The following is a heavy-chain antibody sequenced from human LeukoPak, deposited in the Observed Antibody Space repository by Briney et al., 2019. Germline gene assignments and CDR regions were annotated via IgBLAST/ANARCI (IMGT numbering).Heavy chain of an antibody. J-gene: IGHJ4*02. Sequence: ASVKVSCKASGYTFTSYDINWVGQATGQGLEGMGWMNPNRGNTGYEQKFQGRGTMTRNPSISTAYMELSSLRSADTAVYYCARARPGYYFDYWGQGTLVTVSS. CDR1: GYTFTSYD. V-gene: IGHV1-8*01. D-gene: IGHD1-14*01. CDR3: ARARPGYYFDY. CDR2: MNPNRGNT.